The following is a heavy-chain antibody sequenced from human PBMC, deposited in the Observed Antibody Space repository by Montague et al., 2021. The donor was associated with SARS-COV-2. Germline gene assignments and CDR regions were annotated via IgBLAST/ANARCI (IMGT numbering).Heavy chain of an antibody. CDR2: ISSSGSTI. Sequence: SLRLSCAASGFTFSSYEMNWVRQAPGKGLEWVSYISSSGSTICYADSVKGRFTISRDNAKNSLYLQMNSLRAEDTAIYYCASDSGIEIPYDYCSMDVWGQGTTVTVSS. V-gene: IGHV3-48*03. J-gene: IGHJ6*02. D-gene: IGHD5-24*01. CDR1: GFTFSSYE. CDR3: ASDSGIEIPYDYCSMDV.